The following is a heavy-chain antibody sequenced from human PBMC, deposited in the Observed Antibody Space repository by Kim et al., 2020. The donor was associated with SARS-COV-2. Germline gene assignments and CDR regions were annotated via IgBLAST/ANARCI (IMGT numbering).Heavy chain of an antibody. CDR1: GFTFSSYW. Sequence: GGSLRLSCAASGFTFSSYWMSWVRQAPGKGLEWVANIKQDGSEKYYVDSVKGRFTISIDNAKNSLYLQMNSLRAEDTAVYYCAGESRATYYDILTGSLRWGGAFLFDYWGQGTLVTVSS. CDR3: AGESRATYYDILTGSLRWGGAFLFDY. V-gene: IGHV3-7*03. D-gene: IGHD3-9*01. CDR2: IKQDGSEK. J-gene: IGHJ4*02.